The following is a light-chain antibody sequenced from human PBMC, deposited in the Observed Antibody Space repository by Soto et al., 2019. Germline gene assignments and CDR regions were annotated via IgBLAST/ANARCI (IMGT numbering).Light chain of an antibody. V-gene: IGKV3-20*01. Sequence: DIVLTQSPGTLSLSPGERATLSCRASQSVNSSYLAWYQQKPGQAPSLLIYGASSRATGIPDRFSGSGSGTDFTLTISRLEPEDVAVYYCQQYGRSPPMYTFGQGTKLEIK. CDR2: GAS. CDR1: QSVNSSY. J-gene: IGKJ2*01. CDR3: QQYGRSPPMYT.